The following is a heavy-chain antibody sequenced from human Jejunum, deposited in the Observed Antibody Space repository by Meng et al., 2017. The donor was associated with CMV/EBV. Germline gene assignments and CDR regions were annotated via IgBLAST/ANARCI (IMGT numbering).Heavy chain of an antibody. V-gene: IGHV3-53*01. D-gene: IGHD3-10*01. J-gene: IGHJ4*02. CDR2: ISVGDTT. CDR1: GFPVSGNY. Sequence: AASGFPVSGNYMGWVRQAPGRGLEWVSLISVGDTTHYRDSVRSRFTISRDDSTNTIYLQMNSLRVEDTAVYYCVKVGAAGGLQPFDLWGQGTLVTVSS. CDR3: VKVGAAGGLQPFDL.